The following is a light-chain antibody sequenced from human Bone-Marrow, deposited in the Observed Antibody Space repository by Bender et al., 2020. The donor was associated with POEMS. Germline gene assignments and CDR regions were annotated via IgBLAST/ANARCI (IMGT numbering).Light chain of an antibody. Sequence: SYVLTQPPSVSVAPGQTAGITCGGNNIGTKSVHWYQQRPGQAPVLVVSDDSDRPSGIPERFSGSKSGTSASLAITGLQAEDEADYYCHSYDTDLSVQVFGGGTKLTVL. CDR3: HSYDTDLSVQV. CDR1: NIGTKS. J-gene: IGLJ3*02. V-gene: IGLV3-21*02. CDR2: DDS.